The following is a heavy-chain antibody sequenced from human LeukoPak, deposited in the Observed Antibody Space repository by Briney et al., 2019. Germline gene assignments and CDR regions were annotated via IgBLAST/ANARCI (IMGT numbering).Heavy chain of an antibody. Sequence: GGSLRLSCAASGFTFSSYAMSWVRQAPGKGLEWVSGISGSGGSTYYADSVKGRFTISRDNSKNTLYLEMNSLRAKDTAEYYCAKAGTMQSSSSGLQYSDLWGRGTLVTVSS. J-gene: IGHJ2*01. CDR3: AKAGTMQSSSSGLQYSDL. CDR1: GFTFSSYA. D-gene: IGHD6-6*01. V-gene: IGHV3-23*01. CDR2: ISGSGGST.